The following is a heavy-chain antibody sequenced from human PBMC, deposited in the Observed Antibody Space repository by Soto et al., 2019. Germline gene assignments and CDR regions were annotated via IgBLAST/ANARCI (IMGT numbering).Heavy chain of an antibody. V-gene: IGHV3-30*18. J-gene: IGHJ4*02. Sequence: LRLSCAASGFTFSSYGMHWVRQAPGKGLEWVAVISYDGSNKYYADSVKGRFTISRDNSKNTLYLQMNSLRAEDTAVYYCAKSPADIVVVVAIYYFDYWGQGTLVTVSS. CDR3: AKSPADIVVVVAIYYFDY. D-gene: IGHD2-15*01. CDR2: ISYDGSNK. CDR1: GFTFSSYG.